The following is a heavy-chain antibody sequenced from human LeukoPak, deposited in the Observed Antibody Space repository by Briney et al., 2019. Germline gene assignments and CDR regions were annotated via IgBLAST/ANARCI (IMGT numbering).Heavy chain of an antibody. Sequence: PGGCLRLSCAASGFNFSSYEMNSVRQAPGKGLEWVSYISSSGSTIYYADSVKGRFTISRDNAKNSLYLQMNSLRALDTAVSLRARDLRDGDNWWFESWGQVTLVTVSS. D-gene: IGHD5-24*01. CDR1: GFNFSSYE. CDR2: ISSSGSTI. J-gene: IGHJ5*01. CDR3: ARDLRDGDNWWFES. V-gene: IGHV3-48*03.